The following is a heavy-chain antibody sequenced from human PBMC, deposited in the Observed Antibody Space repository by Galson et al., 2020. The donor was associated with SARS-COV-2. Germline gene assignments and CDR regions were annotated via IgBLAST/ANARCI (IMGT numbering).Heavy chain of an antibody. D-gene: IGHD2-15*01. J-gene: IGHJ3*02. CDR2: IYPGDSDT. CDR1: GYSFIRNW. CDR3: ARTPSDIPSDSVGS. V-gene: IGHV5-51*01. Sequence: GESLKISCKGSGYSFIRNWNGWVRQMPGKGLEWMGIIYPGDSDTRYSPSFQGQVTISDDKSISTTYLQWSSLKAPDTAMYYCARTPSDIPSDSVGSWGQGTMVTVSS.